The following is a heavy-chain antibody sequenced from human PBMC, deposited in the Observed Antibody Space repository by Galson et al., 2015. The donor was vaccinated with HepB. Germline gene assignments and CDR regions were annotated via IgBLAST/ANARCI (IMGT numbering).Heavy chain of an antibody. D-gene: IGHD2-2*01. Sequence: SLRLSCAASGFTFDDYAMHWVRQAPGKGLEWVSGISWNSGSIGYADSVKGRFTISRDNAKNSLYLQMNSLRAEDTALYYCANGGCSSTSRSSFDYWGQGTLVTVSS. CDR1: GFTFDDYA. J-gene: IGHJ4*02. CDR3: ANGGCSSTSRSSFDY. CDR2: ISWNSGSI. V-gene: IGHV3-9*01.